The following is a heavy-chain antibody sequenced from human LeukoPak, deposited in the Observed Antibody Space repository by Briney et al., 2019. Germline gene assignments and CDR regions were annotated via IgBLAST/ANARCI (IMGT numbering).Heavy chain of an antibody. Sequence: AASVKVSCKASGGTFSSYAISWVRQAPGQGLERMGGIIPIFGTANYAQKFQGRVTITADESTSTAYMELSSLRSEDTAVYYCARTGAADSYGPPYYFDYWGQGTLVTVSS. V-gene: IGHV1-69*13. D-gene: IGHD5-18*01. CDR3: ARTGAADSYGPPYYFDY. CDR2: IIPIFGTA. J-gene: IGHJ4*02. CDR1: GGTFSSYA.